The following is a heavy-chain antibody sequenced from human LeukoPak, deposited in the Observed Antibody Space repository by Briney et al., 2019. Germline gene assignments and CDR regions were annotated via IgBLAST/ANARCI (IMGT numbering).Heavy chain of an antibody. CDR3: ARPTRDGYNGNWFDP. CDR1: GYTFTGYY. Sequence: ASVKVSCKASGYTFTGYYMHWVRQAPGQGLEWMGWINPSSSGTNYAQKFQGRVTMTRDTSISTAYMELSRLRSDDTAVYYCARPTRDGYNGNWFDPWGQGTLVTVSS. J-gene: IGHJ5*02. V-gene: IGHV1-2*02. CDR2: INPSSSGT. D-gene: IGHD5-24*01.